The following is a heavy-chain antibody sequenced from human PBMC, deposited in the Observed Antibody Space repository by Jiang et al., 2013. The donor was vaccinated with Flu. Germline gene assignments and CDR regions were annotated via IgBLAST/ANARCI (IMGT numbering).Heavy chain of an antibody. CDR3: ARGPLKDGDAFDI. CDR1: GGSISSYY. J-gene: IGHJ3*02. Sequence: PGLVKPSETLSLTCTVSGGSISSYYWSWIRQPPGKGLEWIGYIYYSGSTNYNPSLKSRVAMSVDTSKNQFSLKLSSVTAADTAVYYCARGPLKDGDAFDIWGQGTMVTVSS. V-gene: IGHV4-59*01. CDR2: IYYSGST.